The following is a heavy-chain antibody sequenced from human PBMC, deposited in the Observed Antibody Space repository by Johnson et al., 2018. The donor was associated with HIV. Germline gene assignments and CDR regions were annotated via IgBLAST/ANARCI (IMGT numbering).Heavy chain of an antibody. Sequence: QLVESGGGVVQPGRSLRLSCAASGFIFNNYGMHWVRQAPGKGLEWVAVIWFDGSNKYYADSVKGRFTISRDNSKNTLYLQMNSLRAEDTAVYYCAKGTLYSSSSRAFDIWGQGTMVSVSS. CDR3: AKGTLYSSSSRAFDI. CDR2: IWFDGSNK. V-gene: IGHV3-33*06. J-gene: IGHJ3*02. CDR1: GFIFNNYG. D-gene: IGHD6-6*01.